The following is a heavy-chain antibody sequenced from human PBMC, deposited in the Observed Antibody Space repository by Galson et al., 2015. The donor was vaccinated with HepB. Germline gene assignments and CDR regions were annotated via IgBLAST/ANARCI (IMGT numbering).Heavy chain of an antibody. CDR2: INTNTGNP. D-gene: IGHD3-22*01. V-gene: IGHV7-4-1*02. J-gene: IGHJ4*02. CDR3: ARAEGSGYYYVGY. Sequence: SVKVSCKASGYTFNNYGINWVRQAPGQGLEWMGRINTNTGNPSYAQGFTGRFVFSLDTSVSTAYLQISSLKAEDTALYFCARAEGSGYYYVGYWGQGTLVTVSS. CDR1: GYTFNNYG.